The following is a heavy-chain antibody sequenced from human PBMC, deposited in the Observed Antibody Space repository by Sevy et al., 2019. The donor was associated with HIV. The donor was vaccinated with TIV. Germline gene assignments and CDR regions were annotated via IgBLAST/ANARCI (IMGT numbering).Heavy chain of an antibody. V-gene: IGHV3-15*01. CDR1: GFTFNKAW. J-gene: IGHJ4*02. CDR2: IKSKSDGGTT. CDR3: TTKGDFWSGYQYFAY. Sequence: GGSLRLSCGASGFTFNKAWITWVRQAPGKGLEWVGRIKSKSDGGTTDYAAPVKGRFTIIREDSKNTLYLQMNSLKTEDTAVYYCTTKGDFWSGYQYFAYWGQGTLVTVSS. D-gene: IGHD3-3*01.